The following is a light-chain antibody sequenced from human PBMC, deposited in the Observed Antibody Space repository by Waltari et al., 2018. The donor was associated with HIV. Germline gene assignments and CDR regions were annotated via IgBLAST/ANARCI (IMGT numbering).Light chain of an antibody. CDR3: QQYYSTPQT. V-gene: IGKV4-1*01. J-gene: IGKJ1*01. CDR2: WSS. Sequence: DIVMTQSPDSLAVSLGERATINCKSSQSVLVYSNVKNNLAWYQQKFGQPPKLLFYWSSDRQSGVPDRFSASGSGTDFTLTISSLQAEDVALYYCQQYYSTPQTFGQGTRVEIK. CDR1: QSVLVYSNVKNN.